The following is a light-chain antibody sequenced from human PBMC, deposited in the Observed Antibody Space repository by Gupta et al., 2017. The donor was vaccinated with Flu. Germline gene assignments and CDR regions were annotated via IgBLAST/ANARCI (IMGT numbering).Light chain of an antibody. J-gene: IGKJ5*01. CDR2: DAS. Sequence: VLTPSPATLSLSPGERATLSCRASQSVGSYLAWYQQKPGQAPRLLIYDASNRATGIPARFSGSGSGTDFTLTISSLEPEDFAVYYCQQRSNCPITFGQGTRLEIK. CDR1: QSVGSY. CDR3: QQRSNCPIT. V-gene: IGKV3-11*01.